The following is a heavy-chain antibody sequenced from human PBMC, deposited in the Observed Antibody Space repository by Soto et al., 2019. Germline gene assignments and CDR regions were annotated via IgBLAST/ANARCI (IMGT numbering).Heavy chain of an antibody. J-gene: IGHJ4*02. D-gene: IGHD3-22*01. CDR3: ARGYYDSSGYLYFDY. CDR2: ISSSSDYI. CDR1: GFTFSYYN. Sequence: GGSLRLSCAASGFTFSYYNINWVRQAPGKGLEWVSSISSSSDYIYYADSVKGRFTISRDNAKKSLYLQMNSLRADDTAVYYCARGYYDSSGYLYFDYWGQGT. V-gene: IGHV3-21*01.